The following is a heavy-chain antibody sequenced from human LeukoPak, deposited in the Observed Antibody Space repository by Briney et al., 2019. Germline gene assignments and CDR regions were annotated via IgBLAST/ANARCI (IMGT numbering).Heavy chain of an antibody. Sequence: SETLSLTCAVYGGSFSGYYWSWIRQPPGKGLEWIGEINHSGSTNYNPSLKSRVTISVDTSKNQFSLKLSSVTAADTAVYYCARVRRPVVIVVVPAAIRWFDPWGQGTLVTVSS. D-gene: IGHD2-2*02. CDR3: ARVRRPVVIVVVPAAIRWFDP. V-gene: IGHV4-34*01. CDR2: INHSGST. J-gene: IGHJ5*02. CDR1: GGSFSGYY.